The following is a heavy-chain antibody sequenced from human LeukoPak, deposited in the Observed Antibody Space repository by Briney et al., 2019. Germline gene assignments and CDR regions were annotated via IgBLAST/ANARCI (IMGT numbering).Heavy chain of an antibody. CDR3: ARDSRIAVAGGTD. J-gene: IGHJ4*02. CDR2: IYHSGST. Sequence: SETLSLTCTVSGYSISSGYYWGWIRQPPGKGLEWIGSIYHSGSTYYNPSLKSRVTISVDTSKNQFSLKLSSVTAADTAVYYCARDSRIAVAGGTDWGQGTLVTVSS. CDR1: GYSISSGYY. D-gene: IGHD6-19*01. V-gene: IGHV4-38-2*02.